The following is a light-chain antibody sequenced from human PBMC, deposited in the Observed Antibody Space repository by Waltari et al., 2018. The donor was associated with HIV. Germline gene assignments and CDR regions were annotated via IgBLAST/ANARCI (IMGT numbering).Light chain of an antibody. CDR1: TCAVGDYKS. V-gene: IGLV2-11*01. CDR3: CSYTGTYTLL. J-gene: IGLJ3*02. CDR2: DVT. Sequence: QSALTRPRSVSGSPVQYVTITWTRTTCAVGDYKSVPWYQQHPGKAPKVMIYDVTKRPSGVPDRFSGSKSGNTASLTISGLQAEDEADYYCCSYTGTYTLLFGGGTKLTVL.